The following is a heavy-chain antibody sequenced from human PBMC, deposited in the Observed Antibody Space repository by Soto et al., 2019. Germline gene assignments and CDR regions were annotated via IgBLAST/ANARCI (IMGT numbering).Heavy chain of an antibody. D-gene: IGHD3-3*01. CDR1: GYTFTSYA. CDR2: INAGNGNT. V-gene: IGHV1-3*01. J-gene: IGHJ5*02. CDR3: ARSITIFDWFDP. Sequence: GASVKVSCKASGYTFTSYAMHWVRQAPGQRLEWMGWINAGNGNTKYSQKFQGRVTITRDTSASTAYMELSSLRSEDTAVYYCARSITIFDWFDPWGQGTLVTVSS.